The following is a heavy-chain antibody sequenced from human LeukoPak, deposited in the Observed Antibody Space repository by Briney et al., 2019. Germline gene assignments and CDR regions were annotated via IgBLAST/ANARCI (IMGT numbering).Heavy chain of an antibody. V-gene: IGHV3-23*01. J-gene: IGHJ4*02. CDR2: ITAAGSGT. Sequence: GGSLRLSCAASGFTFSSYAMSWVRQAPGKGLEWVSTITAAGSGTYYADPVKGRFTISRDNSKNTLYLQMNSLGAEDTAVYYCAKRVSVVAVPAAPFDYWGQGTLVTVSS. D-gene: IGHD2-2*01. CDR3: AKRVSVVAVPAAPFDY. CDR1: GFTFSSYA.